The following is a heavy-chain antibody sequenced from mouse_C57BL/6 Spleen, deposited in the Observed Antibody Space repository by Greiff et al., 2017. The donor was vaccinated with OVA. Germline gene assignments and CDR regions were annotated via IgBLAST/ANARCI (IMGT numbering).Heavy chain of an antibody. Sequence: QVQLQQSGPELVKPGASVKISCKASGYAFSSSWMNWVKQRPGKGLEWIGRIYPGDGDTNYNGKFKGKATLTADKSSSTAYMQLSSLTSEDSAVYFCARRGDYYGSSYENAMDYWGQGTSVTVSS. V-gene: IGHV1-82*01. CDR3: ARRGDYYGSSYENAMDY. CDR2: IYPGDGDT. J-gene: IGHJ4*01. CDR1: GYAFSSSW. D-gene: IGHD1-1*01.